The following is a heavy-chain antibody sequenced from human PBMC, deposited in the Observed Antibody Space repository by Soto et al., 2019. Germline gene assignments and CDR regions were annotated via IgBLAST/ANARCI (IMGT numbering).Heavy chain of an antibody. V-gene: IGHV3-23*01. J-gene: IGHJ6*03. CDR2: ISASDGST. CDR3: AKDRARYDFWGVFPRTYMDV. D-gene: IGHD3-3*01. Sequence: GGSLRLSCAASGFTFGSYAMSWVRQAPGKGLEWVSTISASDGSTHYADSVKGRFTISRDNSKNTLYLQMNSLRADDTAVYFCAKDRARYDFWGVFPRTYMDVWGKGTTVTVSS. CDR1: GFTFGSYA.